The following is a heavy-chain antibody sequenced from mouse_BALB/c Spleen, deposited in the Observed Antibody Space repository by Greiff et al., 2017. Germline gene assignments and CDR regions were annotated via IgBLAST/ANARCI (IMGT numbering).Heavy chain of an antibody. CDR3: AIYGNTYYAMDY. D-gene: IGHD2-1*01. V-gene: IGHV5-17*02. Sequence: EVQLVESGGGLVQPGGSLKLSCAASGFTFSSFGMHWVRQAPEKGLEWVAYISSGSSTIYYADTVKGRFTISRDNPKNTLFLQMTSLRSEDTAMYYCAIYGNTYYAMDYWGQGTSVTVAA. CDR1: GFTFSSFG. J-gene: IGHJ4*01. CDR2: ISSGSSTI.